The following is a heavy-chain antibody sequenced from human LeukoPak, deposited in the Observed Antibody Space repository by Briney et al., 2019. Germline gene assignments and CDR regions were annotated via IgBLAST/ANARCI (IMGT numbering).Heavy chain of an antibody. J-gene: IGHJ4*02. CDR3: ARDWGKYSSSEDTIDY. CDR1: GYTFTGYY. Sequence: ASVKVSCKASGYTFTGYYMHWVRQAPGQGLEWMGWINPNSGGTNYAQKFQGRVTMTRDTSISTAYMELSRLRSDDTAVYYCARDWGKYSSSEDTIDYWGQGTLVTVSS. CDR2: INPNSGGT. D-gene: IGHD6-6*01. V-gene: IGHV1-2*02.